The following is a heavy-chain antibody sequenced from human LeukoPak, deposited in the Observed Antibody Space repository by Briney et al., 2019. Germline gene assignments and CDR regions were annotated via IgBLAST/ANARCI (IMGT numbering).Heavy chain of an antibody. CDR1: GYTFTCYY. Sequence: GASVKVSCKASGYTFTCYYMHWVRQAPGQGLEWMGWINPNSGGTNYAQKFQGRVTMTRDTSISTPYMELSRLRSDDTAVYYCAIIVGATEDFDYWGQGTLVTVSS. CDR3: AIIVGATEDFDY. D-gene: IGHD1-26*01. V-gene: IGHV1-2*02. CDR2: INPNSGGT. J-gene: IGHJ4*02.